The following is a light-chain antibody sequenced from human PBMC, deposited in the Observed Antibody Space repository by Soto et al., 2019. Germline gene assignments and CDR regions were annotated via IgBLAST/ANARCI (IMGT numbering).Light chain of an antibody. CDR1: QSVFIW. CDR3: HQYKNYSAS. V-gene: IGKV1-5*01. J-gene: IGKJ2*03. Sequence: DIQLTQSPSIVSASLGDRVTISCRASQSVFIWLAWYQQKRGKAPKLLIYDASALGSGVPPRFSGSGFETEFTLSIDGLQSDDFAVYYCHQYKNYSASFSQGTELEI. CDR2: DAS.